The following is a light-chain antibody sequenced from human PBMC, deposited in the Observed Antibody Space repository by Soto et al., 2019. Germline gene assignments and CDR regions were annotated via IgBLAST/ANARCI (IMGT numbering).Light chain of an antibody. CDR3: SSYTRSSTPLYVV. CDR2: DVS. J-gene: IGLJ2*01. V-gene: IGLV2-14*01. Sequence: QYALTQPASVSGSPGQPITISCTRTSSDVGGYNYVSWYQQHPGKAPKLMIYDVSNRPSGVSNRFSGSKSGNTASLTISGLQAEDEADYYCSSYTRSSTPLYVVFGGGTKLTVL. CDR1: SSDVGGYNY.